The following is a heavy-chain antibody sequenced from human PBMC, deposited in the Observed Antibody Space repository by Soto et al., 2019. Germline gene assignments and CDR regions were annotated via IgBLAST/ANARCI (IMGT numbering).Heavy chain of an antibody. D-gene: IGHD2-2*02. J-gene: IGHJ5*02. CDR1: GGTFSSYA. Sequence: ASVKVSCKASGGTFSSYAISWVRQAPGQGLEWMGGIIPIFGTANYAQKFQGRVTITADKSTSTAYMEPSSLRSEDTAVYYCARDRTYCSSTSCYKRWFDPWGQGTLVTVSS. CDR2: IIPIFGTA. CDR3: ARDRTYCSSTSCYKRWFDP. V-gene: IGHV1-69*06.